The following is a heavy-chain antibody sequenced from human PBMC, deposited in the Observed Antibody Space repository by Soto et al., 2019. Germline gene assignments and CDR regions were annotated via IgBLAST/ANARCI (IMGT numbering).Heavy chain of an antibody. CDR1: GFTVSNNY. CDR3: GHRGGGGGY. CDR2: IYSGGYT. D-gene: IGHD7-27*01. J-gene: IGHJ4*02. V-gene: IGHV3-53*01. Sequence: EVQLVESGGGLIQPGGSLRLSCAVSGFTVSNNYMSWVRQAPGKGLEGVSVIYSGGYTAYGDSVKGRFTISRDNSKNTYSLQMNSRGAGETAVYSWGHRGGGGGYWGQGTLVTVSS.